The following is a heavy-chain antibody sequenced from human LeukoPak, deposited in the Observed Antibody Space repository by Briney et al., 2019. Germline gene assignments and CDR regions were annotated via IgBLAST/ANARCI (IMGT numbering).Heavy chain of an antibody. V-gene: IGHV3-30*18. J-gene: IGHJ3*02. Sequence: PVGSLRLSCAAYGFTFSSYAMHWVRQDPGKGLEWVGVISSDGSGKYYADSVKGRLTISRDNSKDTVHLQVNGLRADDTAVYYCAKKNDVSGSTRAYYIRGQGTMVSVCS. CDR3: AKKNDVSGSTRAYYI. D-gene: IGHD3-10*01. CDR2: ISSDGSGK. CDR1: GFTFSSYA.